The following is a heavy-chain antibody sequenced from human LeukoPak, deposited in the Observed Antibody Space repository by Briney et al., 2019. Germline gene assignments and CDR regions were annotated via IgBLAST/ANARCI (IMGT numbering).Heavy chain of an antibody. J-gene: IGHJ3*01. V-gene: IGHV3-49*04. D-gene: IGHD2-2*01. CDR3: TRHQSPYLDAFDV. Sequence: GGSLRLSCTSATFTFGDYPLSWVRQAPGRGLEWITFIKTKPFGGTSEYAASVKGRFTFSRDDSKNIAYLQMNRLNNEDTAVYYCTRHQSPYLDAFDVWGQGTMVTVAS. CDR1: TFTFGDYP. CDR2: IKTKPFGGTS.